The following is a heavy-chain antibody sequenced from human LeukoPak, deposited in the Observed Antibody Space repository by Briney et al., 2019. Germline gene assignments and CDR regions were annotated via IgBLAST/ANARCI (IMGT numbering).Heavy chain of an antibody. CDR3: ARAKPKNMVRGLIMRRESRYYFDY. D-gene: IGHD3-10*01. J-gene: IGHJ4*02. CDR2: IYSGGST. V-gene: IGHV3-53*01. CDR1: GFTVSSNY. Sequence: GGSLRLSCAASGFTVSSNYMSWVRQAPGKGLEWVSVIYSGGSTYYADSVKGRFTILRDNSKSTLYIQMNSLRAEDTAVYYCARAKPKNMVRGLIMRRESRYYFDYWGQGTLVTVSS.